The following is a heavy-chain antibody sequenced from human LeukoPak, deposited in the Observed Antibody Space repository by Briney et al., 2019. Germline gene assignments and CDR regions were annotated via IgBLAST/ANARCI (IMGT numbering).Heavy chain of an antibody. CDR2: ISSSGSTI. Sequence: GGSLRLSCAASGFTFSDYYMSGIRQAPGKGLEWVSYISSSGSTIYYADSVKGRFTISRDNAKNSLYLQMNSLRAEDTAVYYCARDFHRGYYDSSGYYYLYWGQGTLVTVSS. CDR1: GFTFSDYY. V-gene: IGHV3-11*01. CDR3: ARDFHRGYYDSSGYYYLY. D-gene: IGHD3-22*01. J-gene: IGHJ4*02.